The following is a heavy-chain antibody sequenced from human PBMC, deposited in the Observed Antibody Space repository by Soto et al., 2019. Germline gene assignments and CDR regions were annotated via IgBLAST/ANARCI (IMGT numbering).Heavy chain of an antibody. D-gene: IGHD3-3*01. CDR2: ISYDGSNK. V-gene: IGHV3-30-3*01. Sequence: GGSLRLSCAASGFTFSSYAMHWVRQAPGKGLEWVAVISYDGSNKYYADSVKGRFTISRDNSKNTLYLQMNSLRAEDTAVYYCARDPRSRFLEWLLHIANWFDPWGQGTLVTVSS. CDR3: ARDPRSRFLEWLLHIANWFDP. CDR1: GFTFSSYA. J-gene: IGHJ5*02.